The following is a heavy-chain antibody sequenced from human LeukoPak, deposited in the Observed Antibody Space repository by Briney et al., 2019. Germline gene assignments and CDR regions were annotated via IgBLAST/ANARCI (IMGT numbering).Heavy chain of an antibody. D-gene: IGHD3-9*01. V-gene: IGHV1-2*02. Sequence: ASVKVSCKASGYTFTGYYMHWVRQAPGQGLEWMGWINPNSGGTNYAQKFQGRVTMTRDTSISTAYMELSRLRSDDTVVYYCARGVLRYFDWSLGNAFDIWGQGTMVTVSS. CDR1: GYTFTGYY. CDR2: INPNSGGT. J-gene: IGHJ3*02. CDR3: ARGVLRYFDWSLGNAFDI.